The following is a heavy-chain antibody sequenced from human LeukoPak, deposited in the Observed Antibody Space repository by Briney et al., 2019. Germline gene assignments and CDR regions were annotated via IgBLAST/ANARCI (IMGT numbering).Heavy chain of an antibody. Sequence: GASVKVSCKASGYTFTSYGISWVRQAPGQGLEWMGWVSAYNGNTNYAQKLQGRVTMTTDTSTSTAYMELRSLGSDDTAVYYCARSTMYSSSWYVWFDPWGQGTLVTVSS. D-gene: IGHD6-13*01. V-gene: IGHV1-18*01. CDR3: ARSTMYSSSWYVWFDP. CDR2: VSAYNGNT. J-gene: IGHJ5*02. CDR1: GYTFTSYG.